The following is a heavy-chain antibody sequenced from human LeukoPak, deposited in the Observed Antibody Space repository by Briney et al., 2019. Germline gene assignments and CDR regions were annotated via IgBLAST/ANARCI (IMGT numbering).Heavy chain of an antibody. D-gene: IGHD6-6*01. V-gene: IGHV1-18*01. J-gene: IGHJ4*02. CDR2: ISAYNGNT. Sequence: GASVKVSCKASGYTFTSYGISWVRQAPGQGLEWMGWISAYNGNTNYAQKLQGRGTMTTDTSTSTAYMELRSLRSDDTAVYYCARDCPCSSSGLTSDYWGQGTLVIVSS. CDR3: ARDCPCSSSGLTSDY. CDR1: GYTFTSYG.